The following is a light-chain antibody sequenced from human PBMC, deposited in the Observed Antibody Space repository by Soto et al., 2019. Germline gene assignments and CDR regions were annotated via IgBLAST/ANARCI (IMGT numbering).Light chain of an antibody. CDR1: QTIGSTY. Sequence: EIVLTQSPGTLSLSPGERATLSCRASQTIGSTYLAWYQQTPGQAPRLLIYAAYNRAPGIPERFSGIGSGTDFTLTIRRLEPEDFAVYYCQQYGRSPRTFGQGTSVEIK. V-gene: IGKV3-20*01. CDR3: QQYGRSPRT. J-gene: IGKJ1*01. CDR2: AAY.